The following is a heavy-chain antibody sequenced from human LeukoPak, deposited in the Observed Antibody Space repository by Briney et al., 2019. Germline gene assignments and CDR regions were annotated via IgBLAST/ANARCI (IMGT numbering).Heavy chain of an antibody. Sequence: PGGSLRLSCAASGFTFSSYWMSWFRQAPGKGLEWVANIKQDGSEKYYVDSVKGRFTISRDNAKNSLYLQMNSLRAEDTAVYYCARDDYDFWSGYKDYWGQGTLVTVSS. CDR1: GFTFSSYW. CDR2: IKQDGSEK. D-gene: IGHD3-3*01. J-gene: IGHJ4*02. V-gene: IGHV3-7*01. CDR3: ARDDYDFWSGYKDY.